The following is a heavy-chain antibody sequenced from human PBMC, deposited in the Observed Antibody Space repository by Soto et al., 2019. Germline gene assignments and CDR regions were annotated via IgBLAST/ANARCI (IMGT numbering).Heavy chain of an antibody. D-gene: IGHD1-26*01. CDR3: ARGVGSGLSDY. CDR2: INAGNGNT. V-gene: IGHV1-3*01. J-gene: IGHJ4*02. Sequence: QVQRVQSGAEVKKPGASVKVSCKASGYTFTSYAMHWVRQAPGQRLEWMGWINAGNGNTKYSQKFQGRVTITRDTTASTAYMELSSLRSEDTAVYYCARGVGSGLSDYWGQGTLVTVSS. CDR1: GYTFTSYA.